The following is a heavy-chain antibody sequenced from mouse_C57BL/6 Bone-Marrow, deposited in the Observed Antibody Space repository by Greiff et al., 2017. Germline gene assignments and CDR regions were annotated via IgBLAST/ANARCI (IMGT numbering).Heavy chain of an antibody. V-gene: IGHV1-26*01. D-gene: IGHD3-2*02. Sequence: VQLQQSGPELVKPGASVKISCKASGYTFTDYYMNWVKQSHGKSLEWIGDINPNNGGTSYHQKFKGKATLTVDKSSSTAYMELRSLTSEDSAVYYWARKASSGPAWFAYWGQGTLVTVSA. J-gene: IGHJ3*01. CDR1: GYTFTDYY. CDR3: ARKASSGPAWFAY. CDR2: INPNNGGT.